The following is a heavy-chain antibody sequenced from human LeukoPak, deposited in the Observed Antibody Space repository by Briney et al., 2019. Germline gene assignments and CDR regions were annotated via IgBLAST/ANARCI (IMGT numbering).Heavy chain of an antibody. V-gene: IGHV1-69*13. Sequence: ASVKVSCKASGGTFSSYAISWVRQAPGQGLEWMGGIIPIFGTANYAQKFQGRVTITADESMSTAYMGLSSLRSEDTAVYYCARTSREMTTSTGYFDYWGQGTLVTVSS. CDR2: IIPIFGTA. CDR3: ARTSREMTTSTGYFDY. D-gene: IGHD5-24*01. J-gene: IGHJ4*02. CDR1: GGTFSSYA.